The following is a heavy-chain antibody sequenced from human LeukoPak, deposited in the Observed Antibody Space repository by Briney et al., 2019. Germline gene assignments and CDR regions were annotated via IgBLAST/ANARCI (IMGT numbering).Heavy chain of an antibody. D-gene: IGHD1-26*01. V-gene: IGHV7-4-1*02. CDR2: INTNTGNP. Sequence: ASVKVSCKASGYTFTSYAMNWVRQAPGQGLEWMGWINTNTGNPTYAQGFTGRFVFSLDTSVSTAYLRISSLKAEDTAVYYCASGSIVGASYYFDYWGQGTLVTVSS. CDR3: ASGSIVGASYYFDY. J-gene: IGHJ4*02. CDR1: GYTFTSYA.